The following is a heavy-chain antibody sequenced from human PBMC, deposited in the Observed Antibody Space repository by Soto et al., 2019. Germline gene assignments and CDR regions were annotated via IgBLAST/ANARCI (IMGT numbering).Heavy chain of an antibody. CDR1: GYTFTSYG. CDR3: ALVCSSTSCPMYYYYYGMDV. CDR2: ISAYNGNT. V-gene: IGHV1-18*01. J-gene: IGHJ6*02. Sequence: GASVKVSCKASGYTFTSYGISWVRQAPGQGLEWMGWISAYNGNTNYAQKLQGRVTMTTDTSTSTAYMELRSLRFDDTAVYYCALVCSSTSCPMYYYYYGMDVWGQGTTVTVSS. D-gene: IGHD2-2*01.